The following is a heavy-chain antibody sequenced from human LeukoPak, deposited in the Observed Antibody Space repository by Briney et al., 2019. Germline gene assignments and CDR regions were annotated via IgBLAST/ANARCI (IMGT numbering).Heavy chain of an antibody. V-gene: IGHV3-7*05. CDR1: GFTFSNYW. D-gene: IGHD6-6*01. CDR2: IKRDGGEI. CDR3: ARAMSSVTARYYFDY. Sequence: GGSLRLSCAASGFTFSNYWMTWVRQAPGKGLEWVASIKRDGGEIYYVDSVKGRFTLSRDNAKNSLDLQMNSLRAEDTAVYYCARAMSSVTARYYFDYWGQGTLVTVSA. J-gene: IGHJ4*02.